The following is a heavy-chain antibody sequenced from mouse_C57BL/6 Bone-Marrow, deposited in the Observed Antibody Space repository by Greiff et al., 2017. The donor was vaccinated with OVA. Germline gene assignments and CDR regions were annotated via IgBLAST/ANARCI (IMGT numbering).Heavy chain of an antibody. CDR2: IDPENGDT. Sequence: VQLQQSGAELVRPGASVKLSCTASGFNIKDDYMHWVKQRPVQGLEWIGWIDPENGDTEYASKFQGKATITADTSSNTAYLQLSSLTSEDTAVYYCTIVMDGHDGGDWGQGTLVTVSA. V-gene: IGHV14-4*01. CDR3: TIVMDGHDGGD. J-gene: IGHJ3*01. CDR1: GFNIKDDY. D-gene: IGHD2-2*01.